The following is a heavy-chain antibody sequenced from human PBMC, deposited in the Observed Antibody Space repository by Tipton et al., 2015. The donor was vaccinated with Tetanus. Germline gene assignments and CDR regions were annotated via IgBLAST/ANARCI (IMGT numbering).Heavy chain of an antibody. V-gene: IGHV4-31*03. CDR2: IYYSGST. Sequence: TLSLTCTVSGGSISSGGYYWSWIRQHPGKGLEWIGYIYYSGSTYYNPSLKSRVTISVDTSKNQFSLKLSSVTAADTAVYYCARDVTIFGVVISGSGASDGMDVWGQGTTVTVSS. J-gene: IGHJ6*02. D-gene: IGHD3-3*01. CDR3: ARDVTIFGVVISGSGASDGMDV. CDR1: GGSISSGGYY.